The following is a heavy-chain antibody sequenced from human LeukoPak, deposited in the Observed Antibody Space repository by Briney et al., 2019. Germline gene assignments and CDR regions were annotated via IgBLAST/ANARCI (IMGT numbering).Heavy chain of an antibody. CDR1: GGSISSGGYY. D-gene: IGHD3-3*01. CDR3: ARDYTAITIFGVVGHDAFDI. J-gene: IGHJ3*02. CDR2: IYHSGST. Sequence: SQTLSLTCTVSGGSISSGGYYWSWIRQPPGKGLEWIGYIYHSGSTYYNPSLKSRVTISVDRSKNQFSLKLSSVTAADTAVYYCARDYTAITIFGVVGHDAFDIWGQGTMVTVSS. V-gene: IGHV4-30-2*01.